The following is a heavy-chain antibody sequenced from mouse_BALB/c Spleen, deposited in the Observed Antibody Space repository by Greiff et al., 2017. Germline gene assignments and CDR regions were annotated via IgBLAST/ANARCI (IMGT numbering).Heavy chain of an antibody. Sequence: QVQLKESGPGLVQPSQSLSITCTVSGFSLTSYGVHWVRQSPGKGLEWLGVIWSGGSTDYNAAFISRLSISKDNSKSQVFFKMNSLQADDTAIYYCARNGVITTATKEAWFAYWGQGTLVTVSA. V-gene: IGHV2-4-1*01. CDR1: GFSLTSYG. CDR2: IWSGGST. D-gene: IGHD1-2*01. CDR3: ARNGVITTATKEAWFAY. J-gene: IGHJ3*01.